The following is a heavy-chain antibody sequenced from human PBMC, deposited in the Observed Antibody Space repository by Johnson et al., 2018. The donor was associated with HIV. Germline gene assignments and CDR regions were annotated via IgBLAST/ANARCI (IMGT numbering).Heavy chain of an antibody. CDR3: AKSSRVATTFDAVAF. CDR1: GFTFSSFS. D-gene: IGHD2-15*01. J-gene: IGHJ3*01. Sequence: VQLVESGGGLVQPGGSLRLSCAASGFTFSSFSMSWVRQAPGKGLEWVSGISSIGGSTYYADSVKGRFTISRDNSKNKQYLQMNSLRAEDTAVYYCAKSSRVATTFDAVAFWGQGTMVNVSS. CDR2: ISSIGGST. V-gene: IGHV3-23*04.